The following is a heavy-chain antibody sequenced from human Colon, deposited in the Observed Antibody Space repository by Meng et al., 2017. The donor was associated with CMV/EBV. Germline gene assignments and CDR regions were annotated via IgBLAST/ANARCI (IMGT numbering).Heavy chain of an antibody. CDR1: SMTLSSYW. Sequence: GGSLRLSCVASSMTLSSYWMTWVRQAPGKGLEWVANIKQDGSEISYVDSVKGRFTISRDNAKNSLYLEMNNLRAEDTAVYYCARGLGEGWGQGTLVTVSS. D-gene: IGHD1-26*01. V-gene: IGHV3-7*01. CDR2: IKQDGSEI. CDR3: ARGLGEG. J-gene: IGHJ4*02.